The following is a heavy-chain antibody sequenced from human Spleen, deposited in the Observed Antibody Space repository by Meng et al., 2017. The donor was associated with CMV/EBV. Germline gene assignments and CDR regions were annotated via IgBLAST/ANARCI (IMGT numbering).Heavy chain of an antibody. V-gene: IGHV3-7*01. CDR1: GFTFSSYW. Sequence: GGSLRLSCAASGFTFSSYWMHWVRQAPGKGLEWVANIKQDGSEKYYVDSVKGRFTISRDNAKNSLYLQMNSLRAEDTAVYYCARDFTEYYYYYGMDVWGQGTTVTVSS. CDR3: ARDFTEYYYYYGMDV. D-gene: IGHD1-14*01. J-gene: IGHJ6*02. CDR2: IKQDGSEK.